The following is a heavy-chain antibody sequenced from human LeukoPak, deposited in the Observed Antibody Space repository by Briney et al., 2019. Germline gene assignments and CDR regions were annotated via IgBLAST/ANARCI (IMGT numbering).Heavy chain of an antibody. CDR3: ARDYQGHFEY. V-gene: IGHV3-53*01. Sequence: GGSLRLSCAASGFTVSSNYMSWVRQAPGKGLEWVSVIYSGGSTYYADSVKGRFTISRDNAKKSVYLQMNSLRAEDTAVYYCARDYQGHFEYWGQGTLVTVSS. J-gene: IGHJ4*02. CDR1: GFTVSSNY. CDR2: IYSGGST. D-gene: IGHD2-2*01.